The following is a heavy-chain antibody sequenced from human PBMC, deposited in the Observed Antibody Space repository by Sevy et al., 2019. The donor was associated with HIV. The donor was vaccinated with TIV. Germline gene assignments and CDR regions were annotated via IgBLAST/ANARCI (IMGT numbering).Heavy chain of an antibody. D-gene: IGHD3-16*01. CDR1: GYNFTRYW. Sequence: ESLKISCKVSGYNFTRYWIGWVRQMPGKGLEWLGIFHPGDSESRYSPSFQGQVTISANKSITTAYLQWSSLNATDNAMYYCAGGSASYDFWVQGTLVTVSS. J-gene: IGHJ4*02. CDR3: AGGSASYDF. CDR2: FHPGDSES. V-gene: IGHV5-51*01.